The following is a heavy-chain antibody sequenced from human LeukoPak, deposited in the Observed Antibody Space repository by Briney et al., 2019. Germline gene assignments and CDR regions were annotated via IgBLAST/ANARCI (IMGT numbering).Heavy chain of an antibody. CDR1: GGSLSSYY. Sequence: PSETLSLTCTVSGGSLSSYYWSWIRQPPGKGLEWIGYISYRGSTNYNPSLKSRVTISVDTSKHQFSLKLSAVTAADTAVYYCARGPHKSDYWGQGSLVTVSS. J-gene: IGHJ4*02. V-gene: IGHV4-59*01. CDR3: ARGPHKSDY. CDR2: ISYRGST.